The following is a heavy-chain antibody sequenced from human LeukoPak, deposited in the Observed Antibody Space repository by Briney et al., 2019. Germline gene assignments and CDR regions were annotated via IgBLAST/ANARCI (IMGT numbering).Heavy chain of an antibody. Sequence: SETLSLTCAVYGGSFSGYYWSRIRQPPGKGLEWIGEINHSGSTNYNPSLKSRVTISVDTSKNQFSLKLSSLTAADTAVYYCARGVTMIVVVIHDWYFDLWGRGTLVTVSS. J-gene: IGHJ2*01. CDR1: GGSFSGYY. D-gene: IGHD3-22*01. CDR2: INHSGST. CDR3: ARGVTMIVVVIHDWYFDL. V-gene: IGHV4-34*01.